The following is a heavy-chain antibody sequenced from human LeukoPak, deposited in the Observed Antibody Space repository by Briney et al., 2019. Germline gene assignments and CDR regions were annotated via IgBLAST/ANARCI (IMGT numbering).Heavy chain of an antibody. D-gene: IGHD3-10*01. V-gene: IGHV4-30-2*01. J-gene: IGHJ5*02. CDR3: ARGRGWNWFDP. CDR1: PGSIITDDYS. CDR2: IYHHGVT. Sequence: PSQTLSLTCAVPPGSIITDDYSWNWIRQTPGKGLEWIGYIYHHGVTNYNPSLRSRVTISLDGSKTQFSLRLNSVTAADTAVYYCARGRGWNWFDPWGQGTLVTVSS.